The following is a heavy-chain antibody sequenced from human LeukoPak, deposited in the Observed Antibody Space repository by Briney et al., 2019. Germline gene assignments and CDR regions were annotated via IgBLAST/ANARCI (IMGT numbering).Heavy chain of an antibody. J-gene: IGHJ5*02. V-gene: IGHV4-30-2*01. CDR1: GGSISSGGYS. CDR2: IYHSGST. D-gene: IGHD3-10*01. Sequence: PSETLSLTCAVSGGSISSGGYSWSWIRQPPGKGLEWIGYIYHSGSTYYNPSLKSRVTISVDTSKNQFSLKLSSVTAADTAVYYCARDRILYGSGSHWFDPWGQGTLVTVSS. CDR3: ARDRILYGSGSHWFDP.